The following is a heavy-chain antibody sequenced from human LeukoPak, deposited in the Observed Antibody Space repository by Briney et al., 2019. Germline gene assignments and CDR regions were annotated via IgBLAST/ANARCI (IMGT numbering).Heavy chain of an antibody. D-gene: IGHD3-22*01. CDR1: GYSFSNYW. CDR2: IYPADSDT. V-gene: IGHV5-51*01. CDR3: ARRASAYDSSGYHFDY. Sequence: GESLKISCKGSGYSFSNYWIGWVRQMPGKGLEWMGIIYPADSDTRYSPSFQGQVTISADKSITTAYLHWSSLQASDTAMYYCARRASAYDSSGYHFDYWDQGTLVTVSS. J-gene: IGHJ4*02.